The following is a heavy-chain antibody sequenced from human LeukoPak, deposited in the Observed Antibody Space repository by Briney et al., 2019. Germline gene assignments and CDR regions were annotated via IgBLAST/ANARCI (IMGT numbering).Heavy chain of an antibody. J-gene: IGHJ4*02. Sequence: ASVKVSCKASGYTFTRFGISWVRQAPGQGLEWVGRISADYGDTKFAQKFQDRVTLTTDTSTSTAYMDLRSLRSDDTAIYYCVRSRHVFVWVGESTTHDYWGQGTLVTVSS. CDR1: GYTFTRFG. CDR2: ISADYGDT. D-gene: IGHD3-10*01. V-gene: IGHV1-18*01. CDR3: VRSRHVFVWVGESTTHDY.